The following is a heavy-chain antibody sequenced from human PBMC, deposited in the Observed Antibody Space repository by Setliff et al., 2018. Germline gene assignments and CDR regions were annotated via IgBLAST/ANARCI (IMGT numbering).Heavy chain of an antibody. CDR2: IYYSGIA. V-gene: IGHV4-61*01. CDR3: ARGGTFRYFDY. J-gene: IGHJ4*02. CDR1: GFSINSGTHF. Sequence: PSETLSLTCTVSGFSINSGTHFWGWIRQPPGKGLEWIGYIYYSGIANYSPSLKSRLTISVDTSKNQFSLKLRSVTAADTAVYYCARGGTFRYFDYWGQGTPVTVSS. D-gene: IGHD5-12*01.